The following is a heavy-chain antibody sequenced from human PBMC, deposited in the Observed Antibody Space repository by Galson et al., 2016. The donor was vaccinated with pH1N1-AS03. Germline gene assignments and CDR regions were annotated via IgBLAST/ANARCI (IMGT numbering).Heavy chain of an antibody. CDR3: AGDEGFANGINV. V-gene: IGHV3-48*01. D-gene: IGHD3-3*01. CDR2: ISSSSSTI. J-gene: IGHJ6*02. Sequence: SLRLSCAASGFTFSSSNMNWVRQAPGKGLEWVSYISSSSSTIYYVDSVKGRFTISRDNAKSSLYLQMHSLRAEDTAVYYCAGDEGFANGINVWGQGTTVNVSS. CDR1: GFTFSSSN.